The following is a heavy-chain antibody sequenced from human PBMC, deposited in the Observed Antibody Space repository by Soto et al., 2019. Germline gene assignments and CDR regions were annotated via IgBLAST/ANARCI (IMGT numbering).Heavy chain of an antibody. J-gene: IGHJ1*01. V-gene: IGHV4-4*08. CDR1: GGSLSSYY. D-gene: IGHD6-19*01. CDR2: IYSIGST. Sequence: SETLSLTCVVSGGSLSSYYWSWIRQPPGKGLEWIGYIYSIGSTNYNPSLRSRVTMSIDTSQEQFSLKLSSVTATATAVYYCAIHVNLPLAGTRFASWGRGTPVTVSS. CDR3: AIHVNLPLAGTRFAS.